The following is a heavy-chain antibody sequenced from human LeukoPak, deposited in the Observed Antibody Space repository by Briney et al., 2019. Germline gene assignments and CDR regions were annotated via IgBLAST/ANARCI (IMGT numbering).Heavy chain of an antibody. Sequence: PGGSLRLSCAASGFTFSSYWMSWVRQAPGKGLEWVANIKQDGSEKYYVDSEKGRFTISRDNAKNSLYLQMNSLRAEDTAFYYCAKDLGFSSSWYFDYWGQGTLVTVSS. CDR1: GFTFSSYW. V-gene: IGHV3-7*03. CDR2: IKQDGSEK. J-gene: IGHJ4*02. CDR3: AKDLGFSSSWYFDY. D-gene: IGHD6-13*01.